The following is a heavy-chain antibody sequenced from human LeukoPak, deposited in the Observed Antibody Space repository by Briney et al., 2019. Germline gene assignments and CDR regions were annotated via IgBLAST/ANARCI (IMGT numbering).Heavy chain of an antibody. J-gene: IGHJ6*02. Sequence: GRSLRLSCAASGFTFSTYGMYWVRQAPGKGLEWVAFMSYDGSNEYYGESVKGRFTISRDNSKNTLYLQMNSLRPEDTAVYYCAKKTAGTIKEGMDVWGQGTTVIVSS. V-gene: IGHV3-30*18. CDR2: MSYDGSNE. CDR3: AKKTAGTIKEGMDV. D-gene: IGHD1-1*01. CDR1: GFTFSTYG.